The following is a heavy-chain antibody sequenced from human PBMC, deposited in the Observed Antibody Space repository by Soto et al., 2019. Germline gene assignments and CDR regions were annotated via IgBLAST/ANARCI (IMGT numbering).Heavy chain of an antibody. J-gene: IGHJ3*02. CDR2: IYYSGST. CDR3: AMPGWIQLWYDAPDI. V-gene: IGHV4-39*01. Sequence: QLQLQESGPGLVKPSETLSLTCTVSGGSISSSSYYWGWIRQPPGKGLEWFGSIYYSGSTYHNPSLKSRVTISVDTSKSQFSLKLSSVTATDTAVYYCAMPGWIQLWYDAPDIWGQGTMVTVSS. CDR1: GGSISSSSYY. D-gene: IGHD5-18*01.